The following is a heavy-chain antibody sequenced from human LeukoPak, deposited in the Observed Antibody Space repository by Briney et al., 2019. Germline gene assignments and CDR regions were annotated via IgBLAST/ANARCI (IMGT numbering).Heavy chain of an antibody. V-gene: IGHV3-15*01. CDR1: GFTFSNAW. CDR3: TKFFLGRRDYVWESYRYLAFDI. J-gene: IGHJ3*02. D-gene: IGHD3-16*02. CDR2: IKSKTDGGTT. Sequence: PGGSLRLSCAASGFTFSNAWMSWVRQAPGKGLEWVGRIKSKTDGGTTDYAAPVKGRFTISRDGSKNTLYLQMNSLKTEDTAVYHCTKFFLGRRDYVWESYRYLAFDIWGHGTMVTVSS.